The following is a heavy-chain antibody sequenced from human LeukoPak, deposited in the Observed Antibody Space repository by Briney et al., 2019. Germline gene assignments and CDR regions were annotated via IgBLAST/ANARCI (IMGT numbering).Heavy chain of an antibody. J-gene: IGHJ4*02. CDR1: GGSISSYY. D-gene: IGHD6-19*01. CDR3: ARGGWSLVY. Sequence: SETLSLTCTVSGGSISSYYWSWIRQPPGKGLEWIGYIYYSGSTNYNPPLNSRVTISVDTSRNQFSLKLSSVTAADTAVYYCARGGWSLVYWGQGTLVTVSS. V-gene: IGHV4-59*01. CDR2: IYYSGST.